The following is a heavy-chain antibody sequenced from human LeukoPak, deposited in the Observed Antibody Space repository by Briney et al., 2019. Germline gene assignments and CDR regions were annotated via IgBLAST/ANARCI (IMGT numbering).Heavy chain of an antibody. CDR3: ARETEWFGELLQYYFDY. CDR1: VFTSSSYS. V-gene: IGHV3-7*01. CDR2: IKQDGSEK. J-gene: IGHJ4*02. Sequence: PGGSLRLSCAASVFTSSSYSMSWVRQAPGKGLEGVANIKQDGSEKYYVDSVKGRFTISRDNAKNSLYLQMNSLRAEDTAVYYCARETEWFGELLQYYFDYWGQGTLVTVSS. D-gene: IGHD3-10*01.